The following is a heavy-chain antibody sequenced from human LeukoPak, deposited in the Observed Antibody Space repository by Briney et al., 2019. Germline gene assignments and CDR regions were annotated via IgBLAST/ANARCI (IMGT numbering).Heavy chain of an antibody. V-gene: IGHV1-2*06. Sequence: ASVKVSCKASGYSFTDYYMHWVRQAPGQGLEWMGRINPKSGGTKYAQKFQGRVTMTRDTSISTAYMELSRLRYDDTAVYYCARENTAMLGSFDYWGQGTLVTVSS. D-gene: IGHD5-18*01. CDR1: GYSFTDYY. CDR2: INPKSGGT. J-gene: IGHJ4*02. CDR3: ARENTAMLGSFDY.